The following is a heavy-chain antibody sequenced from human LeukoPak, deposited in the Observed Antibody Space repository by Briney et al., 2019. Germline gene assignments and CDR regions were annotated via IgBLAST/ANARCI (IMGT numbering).Heavy chain of an antibody. CDR3: AREYSSPYYYYGMDV. V-gene: IGHV1-18*01. CDR2: ISAYNGNT. D-gene: IGHD6-13*01. Sequence: SVKVSCKASGYTFTSYGISWVRQAPGQGLEWMGWISAYNGNTNYAQKLQGRVTMTTDTSTSTAYMELRSLRSDDTAVYYCAREYSSPYYYYGMDVWGQGTTVTVSS. CDR1: GYTFTSYG. J-gene: IGHJ6*02.